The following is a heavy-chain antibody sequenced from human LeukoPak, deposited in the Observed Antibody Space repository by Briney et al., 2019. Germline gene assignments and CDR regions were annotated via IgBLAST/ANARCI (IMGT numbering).Heavy chain of an antibody. D-gene: IGHD2-15*01. CDR3: ARLGSDCGGGNCY. CDR1: GYTFTTFG. J-gene: IGHJ4*02. CDR2: INTYNANT. Sequence: ASVKVSCKASGYTFTTFGITWVRQAPGQGLEWMGWINTYNANTNYAQNLQGRVTMTTDTSTSTAYMELRSLTSDDTAVYYCARLGSDCGGGNCYWGQGTLVTVSS. V-gene: IGHV1-18*01.